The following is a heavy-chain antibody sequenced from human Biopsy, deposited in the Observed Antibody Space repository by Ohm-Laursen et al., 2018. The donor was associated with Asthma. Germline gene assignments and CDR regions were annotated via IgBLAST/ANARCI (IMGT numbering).Heavy chain of an antibody. CDR3: ARGKKWGRSYYFDY. Sequence: SLRLSCTASGFTFHNYVMHWVRQAPGKGLEWVAGIFFDGSNKYYADSVKGRFTISRDNSKDTLYLQVNSLRGDDTAVYYCARGKKWGRSYYFDYWGQGTLVTVSS. V-gene: IGHV3-30-3*01. CDR2: IFFDGSNK. J-gene: IGHJ4*02. CDR1: GFTFHNYV. D-gene: IGHD1-26*01.